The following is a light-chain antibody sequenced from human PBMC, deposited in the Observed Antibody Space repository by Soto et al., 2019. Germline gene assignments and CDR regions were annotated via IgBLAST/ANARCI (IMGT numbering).Light chain of an antibody. Sequence: EIVMTQSPATLSVSPGERATLSCRASQSVDINLAWYQQKPGQAPRLLIFGASTRATGIPARFSGGGSGTDFTLTISSLQSEDFGVYFCQQYDKWPLTFGGGTKVEIK. CDR3: QQYDKWPLT. CDR1: QSVDIN. CDR2: GAS. J-gene: IGKJ4*01. V-gene: IGKV3D-15*01.